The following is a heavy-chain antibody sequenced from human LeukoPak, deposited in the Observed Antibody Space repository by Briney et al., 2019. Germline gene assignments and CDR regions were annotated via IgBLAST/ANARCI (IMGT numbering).Heavy chain of an antibody. V-gene: IGHV3-21*01. Sequence: PGGSLRLSCAASGFTFSSYSMNWVRQAPGKGLEWVSSISSSSSYIYYADSVKGRFTISRDNAKNSLYLQMNSLRAEDTAVYYCARETEHYYDSSGYDYWGQGTLVTVSS. CDR3: ARETEHYYDSSGYDY. J-gene: IGHJ4*02. CDR2: ISSSSSYI. CDR1: GFTFSSYS. D-gene: IGHD3-22*01.